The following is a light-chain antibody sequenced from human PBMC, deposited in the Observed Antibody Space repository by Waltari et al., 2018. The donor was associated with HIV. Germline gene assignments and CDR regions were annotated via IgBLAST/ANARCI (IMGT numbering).Light chain of an antibody. CDR3: QVWDSSSDHVV. CDR2: DDS. J-gene: IGLJ2*01. Sequence: SYVLTQPPSVSVAPGQTARTTCGGNNIGSKSVHWYQQKPGQPPVLVVYDDSTRPSGIPGRFSGPNSGNTATLTISRVEAGYEADYYCQVWDSSSDHVVFGGGTKLTVL. V-gene: IGLV3-21*02. CDR1: NIGSKS.